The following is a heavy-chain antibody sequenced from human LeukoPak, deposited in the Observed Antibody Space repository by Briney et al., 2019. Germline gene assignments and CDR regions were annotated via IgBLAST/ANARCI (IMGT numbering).Heavy chain of an antibody. Sequence: ASVKVSCKASGGTFSSYAISWVRQAPGQGLEWVGGFDRKNGDTIYAQRFRGRVTLTEDTSTGTAYMDLSSLSADDTAVYYCATGVFCATTTCPGYQHFYYFMDVWGKGTTVTVSS. CDR2: FDRKNGDT. CDR1: GGTFSSYA. CDR3: ATGVFCATTTCPGYQHFYYFMDV. V-gene: IGHV1-24*01. D-gene: IGHD2-2*01. J-gene: IGHJ6*03.